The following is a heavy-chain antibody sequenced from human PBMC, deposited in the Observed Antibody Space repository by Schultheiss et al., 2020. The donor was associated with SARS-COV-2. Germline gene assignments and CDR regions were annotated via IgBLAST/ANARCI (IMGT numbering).Heavy chain of an antibody. CDR1: GGSFSDYY. D-gene: IGHD6-13*01. CDR3: ARFYLEGYSSSWYSHFDP. J-gene: IGHJ5*02. V-gene: IGHV4-34*01. CDR2: INHSGST. Sequence: SETLSLTCAVYGGSFSDYYWSWIRQPPGKGLEWIGEINHSGSTNYNPSLKSRVTISVDTSKNQFSLKLSSVTAADTAVYYCARFYLEGYSSSWYSHFDPWCQGTLVTVSS.